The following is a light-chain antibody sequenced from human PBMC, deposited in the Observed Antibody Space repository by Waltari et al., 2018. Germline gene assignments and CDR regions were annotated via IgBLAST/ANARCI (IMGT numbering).Light chain of an antibody. Sequence: DIQVTQSPSSLSAPVGDRVTITCQASQDISNYLNWYQQQPGKAPKLLIYDTSHWQTGVPSRFSGTGGGTDFTFTISSLQPEDIATYYCQQYENCPVTFGQGTRLEIK. V-gene: IGKV1-33*01. J-gene: IGKJ5*01. CDR2: DTS. CDR3: QQYENCPVT. CDR1: QDISNY.